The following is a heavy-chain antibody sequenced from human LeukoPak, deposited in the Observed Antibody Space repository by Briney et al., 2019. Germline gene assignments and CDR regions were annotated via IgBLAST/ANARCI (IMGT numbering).Heavy chain of an antibody. V-gene: IGHV3-23*01. CDR2: MTASDERT. Sequence: GGSLGLSCAASGFTFSIYAMSWVRQAPGKGLEWVSAMTASDERTYYADSVKGRFSISRDNAKNTLYLQMTSLRVEDTAVYFCAKDFSGSYDYWGQGTLVTVSS. D-gene: IGHD1-26*01. CDR3: AKDFSGSYDY. J-gene: IGHJ4*02. CDR1: GFTFSIYA.